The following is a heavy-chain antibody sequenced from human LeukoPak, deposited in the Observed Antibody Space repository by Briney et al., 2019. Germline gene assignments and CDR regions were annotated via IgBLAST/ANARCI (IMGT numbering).Heavy chain of an antibody. CDR1: GGSISSGSYY. J-gene: IGHJ6*03. V-gene: IGHV4-61*02. Sequence: SETLSLTCTVSGGSISSGSYYWRWIRQPAGKGLEWIGRIYNSGIINNNPALKSRVTISVDTSKNQFSLKLSSVTAADTAVYYCARELQLWSRYYYYYMDGWGKGTTVTVSS. CDR3: ARELQLWSRYYYYYMDG. D-gene: IGHD5-18*01. CDR2: IYNSGII.